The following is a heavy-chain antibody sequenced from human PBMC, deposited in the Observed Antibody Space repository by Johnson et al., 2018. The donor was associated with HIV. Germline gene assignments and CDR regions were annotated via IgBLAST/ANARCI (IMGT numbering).Heavy chain of an antibody. CDR2: IKQDGSEK. J-gene: IGHJ3*02. CDR3: ARGSRITIFGVVIIHDAFDI. CDR1: GFTFSSYW. Sequence: VQLVESGGGLVQPGGSLRLSCAPSGFTFSSYWMSWVRQAPGKGLEWVANIKQDGSEKYYVDSVKGRFTISRDNAKNSLYLQMNSLRAEDTAVYYCARGSRITIFGVVIIHDAFDIWGQGTMVTVSS. V-gene: IGHV3-7*05. D-gene: IGHD3-3*01.